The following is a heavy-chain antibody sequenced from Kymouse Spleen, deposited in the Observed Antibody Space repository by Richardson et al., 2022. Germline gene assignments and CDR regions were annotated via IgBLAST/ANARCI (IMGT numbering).Heavy chain of an antibody. Sequence: QVQLQQWGAGLLKPSETLSLTCAVYGGSFSGYYWSWIRQPPGKGLEWIGEINHSGSTNYNPSLKSRVTISVDTSKNQFSLKLSSVTAADTAVYYCAGNWNYEGYYYYYGMDVWGQGTTVTVSS. CDR1: GGSFSGYY. CDR3: AGNWNYEGYYYYYGMDV. D-gene: IGHD1-7*01. CDR2: INHSGST. J-gene: IGHJ6*02. V-gene: IGHV4-34*01.